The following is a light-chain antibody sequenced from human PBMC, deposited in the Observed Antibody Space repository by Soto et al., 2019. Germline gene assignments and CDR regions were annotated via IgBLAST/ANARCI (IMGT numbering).Light chain of an antibody. Sequence: QSVLTQPASVSGSPGQSITISCTGTSSDVGSSNLVSWYQQHPGKAPKIIIYEGSRRPSGVSGRFSGSMSGNTASLTISGLQAEDEADYYCCSFARSSTSYVFGTGTKVTVL. CDR2: EGS. CDR3: CSFARSSTSYV. J-gene: IGLJ1*01. CDR1: SSDVGSSNL. V-gene: IGLV2-23*01.